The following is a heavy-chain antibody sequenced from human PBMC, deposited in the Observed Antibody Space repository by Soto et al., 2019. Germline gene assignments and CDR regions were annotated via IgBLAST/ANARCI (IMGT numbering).Heavy chain of an antibody. CDR3: ARDLDGSGSYYTNY. D-gene: IGHD3-10*01. J-gene: IGHJ4*02. V-gene: IGHV1-18*01. Sequence: QVQLVQSGAEVKKPGASVTVSCRTSGYTFSSIGISWVRQAPGQGLEWMGWISPHKGDTYYAQRLQGRVTMTTDTSTSTAYMELGSLRSDDTAVYFCARDLDGSGSYYTNYWCQGTLVTVSS. CDR1: GYTFSSIG. CDR2: ISPHKGDT.